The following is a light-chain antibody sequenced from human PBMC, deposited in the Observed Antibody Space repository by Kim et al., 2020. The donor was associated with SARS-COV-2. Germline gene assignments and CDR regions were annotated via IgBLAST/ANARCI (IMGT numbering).Light chain of an antibody. CDR2: DVN. V-gene: IGLV2-11*01. CDR1: SSDVGNYDL. CDR3: CSYGGSYTWV. J-gene: IGLJ3*02. Sequence: QSALTQPRSVSGSPGQSVTISCTGTSSDVGNYDLVSWYQQLPGTAPTLMISDVNKRPSGVPDRFSGSKSGNTASLTISGLQAEDEGDYYCCSYGGSYTWVFGGGTQLTVL.